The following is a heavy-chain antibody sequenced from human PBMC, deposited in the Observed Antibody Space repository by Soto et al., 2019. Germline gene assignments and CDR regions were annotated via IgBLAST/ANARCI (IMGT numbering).Heavy chain of an antibody. V-gene: IGHV3-33*01. CDR3: ARDLFNTALDY. CDR2: IWNDGSKK. Sequence: QVHLVESGGGVVQPGTSLRLSCGASGFMFSSYGIHWVRQAPGKGLEWVAVIWNDGSKKYYTDSVKGRFTISRDNSKNTVYLQMSSLGVEDTAFYYCARDLFNTALDYWGQGTLVAVSS. CDR1: GFMFSSYG. J-gene: IGHJ4*02. D-gene: IGHD5-18*01.